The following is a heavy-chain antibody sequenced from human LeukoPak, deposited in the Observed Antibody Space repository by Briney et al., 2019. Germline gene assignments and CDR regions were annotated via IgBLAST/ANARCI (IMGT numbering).Heavy chain of an antibody. CDR2: MNPNSGNT. D-gene: IGHD6-6*01. CDR1: GYTFTSYE. CDR3: ARSQTTASRLIRSRGFDP. J-gene: IGHJ5*02. V-gene: IGHV1-8*01. Sequence: ASVKVSCKASGYTFTSYEMNWVRQATGQGGEWMGWMNPNSGNTGYAQKFQGIVTMTRNTSISTAYMELSSLKSEDTAVYYCARSQTTASRLIRSRGFDPWGQGTLVTVSS.